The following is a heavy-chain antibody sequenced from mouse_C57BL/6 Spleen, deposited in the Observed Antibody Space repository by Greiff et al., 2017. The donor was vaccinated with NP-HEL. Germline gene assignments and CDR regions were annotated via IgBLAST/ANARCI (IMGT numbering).Heavy chain of an antibody. CDR2: IDPSDSYT. J-gene: IGHJ4*01. CDR3: ARWVDYDGYAMDY. CDR1: GYTFTSYW. D-gene: IGHD2-4*01. Sequence: QVQLQQSGAELVKPGASVKLSCKASGYTFTSYWMQWVKQRPGQGLEWIGEIDPSDSYTNYNQKFKGKATLTLDTSSSTAYMQLSSLTSEDSAVYYCARWVDYDGYAMDYWGQGTSVTVSS. V-gene: IGHV1-50*01.